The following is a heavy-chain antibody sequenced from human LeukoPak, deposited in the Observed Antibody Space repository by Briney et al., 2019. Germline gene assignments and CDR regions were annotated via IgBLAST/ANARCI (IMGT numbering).Heavy chain of an antibody. Sequence: SETLSLTCTVSGGSIGTYYWSWIRQPAGKGLEWIGRIYTSGTTNYNPSLNGRVTMSVDPSKNQFSLKVTSVTAADTATYFCARDLGPMGSDTWLGAFDIWGQGTMVTVSS. CDR3: ARDLGPMGSDTWLGAFDI. J-gene: IGHJ3*02. CDR2: IYTSGTT. V-gene: IGHV4-4*07. CDR1: GGSIGTYY. D-gene: IGHD3-16*01.